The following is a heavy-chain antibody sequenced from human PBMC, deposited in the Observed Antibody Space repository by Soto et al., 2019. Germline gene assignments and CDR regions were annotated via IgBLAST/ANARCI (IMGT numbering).Heavy chain of an antibody. J-gene: IGHJ6*02. D-gene: IGHD3-3*01. CDR1: GFTFSNYA. V-gene: IGHV3-23*01. CDR3: ARDWTGDTCPCLDV. CDR2: FSGSGGST. Sequence: EVQLLASGGGLVQPGGSLRLSCAAAGFTFSNYALTWVRQSPGKGLEWVSTFSGSGGSTYYADSVRGRFTISRDNSKNTLFLKMNSLRVEDTAIYYCARDWTGDTCPCLDVWGQGTTVSVAS.